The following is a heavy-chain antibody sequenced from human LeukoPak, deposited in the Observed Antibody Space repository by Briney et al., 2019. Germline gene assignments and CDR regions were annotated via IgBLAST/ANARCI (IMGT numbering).Heavy chain of an antibody. CDR3: ARVNSYGNYFEY. V-gene: IGHV1-69*13. J-gene: IGHJ4*02. D-gene: IGHD5-18*01. CDR2: IIPIFGTA. CDR1: GGTFSSYA. Sequence: GASVKVSCKASGGTFSSYAISWVRQAPGQGLEWMGGIIPIFGTANYAQKFQGRVTITADESTSTAYMELSSLRSEDTAVYYCARVNSYGNYFEYWGQGTLVTVSS.